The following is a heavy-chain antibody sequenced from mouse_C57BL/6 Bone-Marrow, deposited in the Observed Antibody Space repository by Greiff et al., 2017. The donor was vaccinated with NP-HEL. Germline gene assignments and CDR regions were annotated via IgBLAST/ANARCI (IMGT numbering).Heavy chain of an antibody. CDR2: ISYSGST. V-gene: IGHV3-8*01. CDR1: GYSITSDY. D-gene: IGHD1-1*01. CDR3: ARYSYGSSFGGYFDV. J-gene: IGHJ1*03. Sequence: EVKVVESGPGLAKPSQTLSLTCSVTGYSITSDYWNWIRKFPGNKLEYMGYISYSGSTYYNPSLKSRISITRDTSKNQYYLQLNSVTTEDTATYYCARYSYGSSFGGYFDVWGTGTTVTVSS.